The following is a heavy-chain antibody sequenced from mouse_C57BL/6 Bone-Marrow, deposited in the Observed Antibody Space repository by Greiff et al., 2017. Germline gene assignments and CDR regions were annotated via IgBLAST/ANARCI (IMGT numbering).Heavy chain of an antibody. J-gene: IGHJ1*03. D-gene: IGHD2-4*01. Sequence: VQLQQPGAELVMPGASVKLSCKASGYTFTSYWMHWVKQRPGQGLEWIGEIDPSDSYTNYNQKFQGKSTLTVDKSSSTAYMQLSSLTSEDSAVYYGARENYYDYDGPYWYFDVWGTGTTVTVSA. CDR1: GYTFTSYW. V-gene: IGHV1-69*01. CDR3: ARENYYDYDGPYWYFDV. CDR2: IDPSDSYT.